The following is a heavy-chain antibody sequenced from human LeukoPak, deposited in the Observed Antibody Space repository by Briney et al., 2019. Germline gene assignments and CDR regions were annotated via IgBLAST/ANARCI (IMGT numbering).Heavy chain of an antibody. CDR3: TRCIAALLGY. CDR1: GFTFGDYA. J-gene: IGHJ4*02. D-gene: IGHD6-6*01. CDR2: IRSKAYGGTT. V-gene: IGHV3-49*04. Sequence: PGGSLRLSCTASGFTFGDYAMSWVRQAPGKGLEWVGFIRSKAYGGTTDYAASVKGRFTISRDDSKSIAYLQMNSLKTEDTAVYYCTRCIAALLGYWGQGTLVTVSS.